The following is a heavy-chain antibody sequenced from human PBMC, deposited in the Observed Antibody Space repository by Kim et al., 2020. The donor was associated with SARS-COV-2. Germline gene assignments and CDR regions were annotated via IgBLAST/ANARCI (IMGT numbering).Heavy chain of an antibody. D-gene: IGHD5-12*01. CDR3: ARNGLGGYDLVRGYYYYGMDV. CDR2: INHSGST. CDR1: GGSFSGYY. Sequence: SETLSLTCAVYGGSFSGYYWSWIRQPPGKGLEWIGEINHSGSTNYNPSLKSRVTISVDTSKNQFSLKLSSVTAADTAVYYCARNGLGGYDLVRGYYYYGMDVWGQGTTVTVSS. V-gene: IGHV4-34*01. J-gene: IGHJ6*02.